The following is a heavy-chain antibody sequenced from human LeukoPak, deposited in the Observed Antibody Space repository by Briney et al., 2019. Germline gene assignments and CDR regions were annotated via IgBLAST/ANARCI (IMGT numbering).Heavy chain of an antibody. V-gene: IGHV4-38-2*01. CDR2: IYHSGST. J-gene: IGHJ3*02. Sequence: GSLRLSCAASGFTFSDYYMSWIRQAPGKGLEWIGSIYHSGSTYYNPSLKSRVTISVDTSKNQFSLKLSSVTAADTAVYYCARGAVTTLDDAFDIWGQGTMVTVSS. CDR3: ARGAVTTLDDAFDI. CDR1: GFTFSDYY. D-gene: IGHD4-17*01.